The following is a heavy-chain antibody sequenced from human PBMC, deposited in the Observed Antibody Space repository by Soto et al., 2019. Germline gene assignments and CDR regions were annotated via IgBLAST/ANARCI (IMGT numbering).Heavy chain of an antibody. CDR2: ISAYNGNT. V-gene: IGHV1-18*01. CDR1: GYTFTSYG. D-gene: IGHD6-13*01. Sequence: ASVKVSCKASGYTFTSYGISRVRQAPGQGLEWMGWISAYNGNTNYAQKLQGRVTMTTDTSTSTAYMELRSLRSDDTAVYYCARDRRVAAAAHFDYWGQGTLVTVSS. J-gene: IGHJ4*02. CDR3: ARDRRVAAAAHFDY.